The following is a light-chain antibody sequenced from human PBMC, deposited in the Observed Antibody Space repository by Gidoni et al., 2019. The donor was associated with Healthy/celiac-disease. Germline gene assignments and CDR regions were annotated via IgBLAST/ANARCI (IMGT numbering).Light chain of an antibody. Sequence: IQMTHSPSSLSASVGDRVTITCQASQDISNYLNWYQQKPGKAPKLLIYDASNLERGVPSRFSGSGSGTDFTFTISSLQPEDIATYYCQQYDNHPLTFGQGTRLEIK. J-gene: IGKJ5*01. V-gene: IGKV1-33*01. CDR3: QQYDNHPLT. CDR2: DAS. CDR1: QDISNY.